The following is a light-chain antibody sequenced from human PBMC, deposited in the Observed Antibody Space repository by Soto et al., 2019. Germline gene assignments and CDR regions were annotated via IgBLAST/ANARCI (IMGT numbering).Light chain of an antibody. CDR2: YDS. Sequence: SYELTQPPSVSVAPGKTARLTCGGNNIGSKSVHWYQQKPGQAPVLVIYYDSDRPSAIPERFSGSNSGNTATLTISRVEAGDEADYYCQVWDSSSDVVFGGGTKLTVL. CDR1: NIGSKS. V-gene: IGLV3-21*04. CDR3: QVWDSSSDVV. J-gene: IGLJ2*01.